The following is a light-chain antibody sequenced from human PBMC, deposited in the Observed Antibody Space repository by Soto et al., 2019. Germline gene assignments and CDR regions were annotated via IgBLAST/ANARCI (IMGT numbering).Light chain of an antibody. CDR2: DVS. Sequence: QSALTQPRSVSGSPGQSVTISCTGTSSDVGAYDYVSWYQHYPGKAPKVIIYDVSQRPSGVPDRFSASKSGNTASLTISGLQAEDEADYYCCSYAGSYIWVFGGGTKLTVL. CDR3: CSYAGSYIWV. CDR1: SSDVGAYDY. V-gene: IGLV2-11*01. J-gene: IGLJ3*02.